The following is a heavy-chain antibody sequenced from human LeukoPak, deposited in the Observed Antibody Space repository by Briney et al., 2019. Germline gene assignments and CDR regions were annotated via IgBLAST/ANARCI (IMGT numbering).Heavy chain of an antibody. CDR1: GFTFSSYA. CDR2: ISYDGSNK. J-gene: IGHJ4*02. V-gene: IGHV3-30-3*01. Sequence: GGSLRLSCSASGFTFSSYAMHWVRQAPGKGLEWVAIISYDGSNKNYVDSVKARFTISRDNSKNTLYLQMNSLRTEDTAVYFCAREGSSSSFDYWGQGTLVTVSS. D-gene: IGHD6-19*01. CDR3: AREGSSSSFDY.